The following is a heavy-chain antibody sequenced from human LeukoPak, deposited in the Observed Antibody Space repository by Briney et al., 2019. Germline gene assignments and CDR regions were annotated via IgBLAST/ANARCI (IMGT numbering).Heavy chain of an antibody. J-gene: IGHJ4*02. CDR1: GFTLSSYA. CDR2: ISGSGGST. Sequence: GGSLRLSCAASGFTLSSYAMSWVRQAPGKGLEWVSAISGSGGSTYYADSVKGRFTISRDNSKNTLYLQMHSLRAEDTAVYYCARDATLVRGVIDYWGQGTLVTVSS. CDR3: ARDATLVRGVIDY. V-gene: IGHV3-23*01. D-gene: IGHD3-10*01.